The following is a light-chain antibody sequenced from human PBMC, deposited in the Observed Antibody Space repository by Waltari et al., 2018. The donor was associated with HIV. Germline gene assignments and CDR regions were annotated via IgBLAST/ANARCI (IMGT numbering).Light chain of an antibody. CDR2: AVS. J-gene: IGLJ3*02. V-gene: IGLV2-14*01. CDR3: SSYTTSSALVV. CDR1: SSAVGVYDY. Sequence: QSALTQPASVSGSPGQSITISCTGTSSAVGVYDYVSWYQQHPGKAPNLMIFAVSYRPAGVSSRFSGSKSGNTASLTVSGLRAEDEADYSCSSYTTSSALVVFGGGTRLTVL.